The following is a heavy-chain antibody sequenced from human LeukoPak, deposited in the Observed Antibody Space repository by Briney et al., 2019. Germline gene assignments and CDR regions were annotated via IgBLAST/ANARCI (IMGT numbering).Heavy chain of an antibody. J-gene: IGHJ4*02. D-gene: IGHD2-21*02. CDR3: ARRKGGDSIDN. V-gene: IGHV4-31*03. CDR2: IYYSGST. Sequence: SETLSLTCTVSGGSISSGGYYWSWVRQHPGKGLEWIGYIYYSGSTYYNPSLKSRVTISVDTSKNQLSLKLSSVTAADTAVYYCARRKGGDSIDNWGQGALVTVSS. CDR1: GGSISSGGYY.